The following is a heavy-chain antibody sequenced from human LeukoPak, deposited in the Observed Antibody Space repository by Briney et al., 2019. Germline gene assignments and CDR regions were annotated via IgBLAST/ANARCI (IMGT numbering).Heavy chain of an antibody. J-gene: IGHJ4*02. V-gene: IGHV3-66*01. CDR3: ARASTDNWYNYFDF. Sequence: GGSLRLSCAVSGSTVTTTYLSWVRQAPGKGLEGVSLIYSGGSTYYADSVKGRFTISRDKSKNTLYLQMNSLRDDDTAVYYCARASTDNWYNYFDFWGQGTQVTVSS. D-gene: IGHD1/OR15-1a*01. CDR2: IYSGGST. CDR1: GSTVTTTY.